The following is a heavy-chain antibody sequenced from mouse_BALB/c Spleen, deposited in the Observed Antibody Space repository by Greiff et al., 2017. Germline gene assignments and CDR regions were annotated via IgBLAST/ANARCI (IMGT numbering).Heavy chain of an antibody. CDR1: GFTFSSYA. Sequence: EVKLVESGGGLVKPGGSLKLSCAASGFTFSSYAMSWVRQTPEKRLEWVASISSGGSTYYPDSVKGRFTISRDNARNILYLQMSSLRSEDTAMYYCARGGYYDYSYAMDDWGQGTSVTVSS. CDR2: ISSGGST. J-gene: IGHJ4*01. D-gene: IGHD2-4*01. CDR3: ARGGYYDYSYAMDD. V-gene: IGHV5-6-5*01.